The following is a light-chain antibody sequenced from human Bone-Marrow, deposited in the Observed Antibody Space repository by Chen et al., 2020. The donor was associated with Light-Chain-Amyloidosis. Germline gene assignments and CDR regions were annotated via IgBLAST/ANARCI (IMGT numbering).Light chain of an antibody. J-gene: IGKJ4*01. Sequence: EIVLTQSPGTLSLAPGEGANFSCRASQTISSNYLTWYQQKFGQAPRLLIYGSSSRVTGIPDRFTGSESGTDFTLTINRLEPEDFAMYYCQQYGTSPHTFGGGSKVEFK. V-gene: IGKV3-20*01. CDR2: GSS. CDR1: QTISSNY. CDR3: QQYGTSPHT.